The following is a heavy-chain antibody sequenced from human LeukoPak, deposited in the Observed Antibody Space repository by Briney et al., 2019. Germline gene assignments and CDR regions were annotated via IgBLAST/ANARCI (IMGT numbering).Heavy chain of an antibody. Sequence: ASVKVPCKASGYTFTAFYMHWVRQAAGQGLEWMGRINPNSGGTKYAQKFQGRVTMTTDTSINTAYLELSRLRSDDTAVYYCARGYSSSWLDYWGQGTLLTVSS. CDR2: INPNSGGT. CDR3: ARGYSSSWLDY. D-gene: IGHD6-13*01. J-gene: IGHJ4*02. V-gene: IGHV1-2*06. CDR1: GYTFTAFY.